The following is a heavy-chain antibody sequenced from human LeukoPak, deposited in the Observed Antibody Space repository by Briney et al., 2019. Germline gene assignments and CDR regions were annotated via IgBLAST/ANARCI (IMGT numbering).Heavy chain of an antibody. CDR3: AIKYYYDSSGYPPYYFDY. D-gene: IGHD3-22*01. CDR2: ISSSGSTI. V-gene: IGHV3-48*04. CDR1: GFTFSSYG. Sequence: GGSLRLSCAASGFTFSSYGMHWVRQAPGKGLEWVSYISSSGSTIYYADSVKGRFTISRDNAKNSLYLQMNSLRAEDTAVYYCAIKYYYDSSGYPPYYFDYWGQGTLVTVSS. J-gene: IGHJ4*02.